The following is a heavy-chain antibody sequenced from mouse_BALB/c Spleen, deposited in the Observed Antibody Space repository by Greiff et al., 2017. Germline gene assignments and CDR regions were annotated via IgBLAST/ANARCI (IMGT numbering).Heavy chain of an antibody. CDR3: ARLRRGLDY. Sequence: QVQLKQPGAELVKPGASVKLSCKASGYTFTSYWMHWVKQRPGQGLEWIGEINPSNGRTNYNEKFKSKATLTVDKSSSTAYMQLSSLTSEDSAVYYCARLRRGLDYWGQGTTLTVSS. J-gene: IGHJ2*01. V-gene: IGHV1S81*02. CDR1: GYTFTSYW. CDR2: INPSNGRT.